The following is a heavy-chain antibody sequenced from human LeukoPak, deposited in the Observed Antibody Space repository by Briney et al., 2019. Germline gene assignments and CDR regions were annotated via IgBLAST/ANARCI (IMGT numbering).Heavy chain of an antibody. CDR2: IIPIFGTA. J-gene: IGHJ4*02. Sequence: ASVKVSCKASGGTFSSYAISWVRQAPGQGLEWMGGIIPIFGTANYAQKFQGRVTITADESTSTAYMELSSLRSEDTAVYHCASLEDGYAPRDYWGQGTLVTVSS. CDR1: GGTFSSYA. D-gene: IGHD5-24*01. V-gene: IGHV1-69*13. CDR3: ASLEDGYAPRDY.